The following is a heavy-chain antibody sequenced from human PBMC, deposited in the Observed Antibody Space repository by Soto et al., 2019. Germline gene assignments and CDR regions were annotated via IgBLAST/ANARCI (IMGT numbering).Heavy chain of an antibody. Sequence: ELQLVESGGALVQPGGSLRLSCAASGFTFNTYWMSWVRQAPGNGLEWVANIKQDGYEKYSVDSVKGRFTISRDNAKNSLYLQMNSLRVEDTAVYYCARGLESSGYFSPDWYFDLWGCGTLVTVSS. CDR2: IKQDGYEK. D-gene: IGHD3-22*01. V-gene: IGHV3-7*03. CDR1: GFTFNTYW. J-gene: IGHJ2*01. CDR3: ARGLESSGYFSPDWYFDL.